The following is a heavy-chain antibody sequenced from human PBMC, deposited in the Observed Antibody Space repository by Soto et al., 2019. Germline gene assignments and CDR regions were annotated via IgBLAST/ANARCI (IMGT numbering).Heavy chain of an antibody. V-gene: IGHV3-21*01. CDR2: ISSSSSYI. CDR1: VFTFSSYS. CDR3: ASPGNDILTGRDAFDI. J-gene: IGHJ3*02. Sequence: GGSLRLSCAASVFTFSSYSMNWVRQAPGKGLEWVSSISSSSSYIYYADSVKGRFTISRDNAKNSLYLQMNSLRAEDTAVYYCASPGNDILTGRDAFDIWGQGTMVTVSS. D-gene: IGHD3-9*01.